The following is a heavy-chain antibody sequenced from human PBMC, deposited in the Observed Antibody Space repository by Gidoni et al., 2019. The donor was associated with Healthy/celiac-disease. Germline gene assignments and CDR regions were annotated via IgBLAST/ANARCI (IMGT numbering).Heavy chain of an antibody. D-gene: IGHD3-22*01. V-gene: IGHV3-48*03. CDR1: GFTFSSYE. J-gene: IGHJ4*02. CDR2: ISSSGSTI. Sequence: EVQLVESGGGLVQPGGSLRLSCAASGFTFSSYEMNWVRQAPGKGLDWVSYISSSGSTIYYADSVKGRFTISRDNAKNSLYLQMNSLRAEDTAVYYCARVYYDSSGYPDYWGQGTLVTVSS. CDR3: ARVYYDSSGYPDY.